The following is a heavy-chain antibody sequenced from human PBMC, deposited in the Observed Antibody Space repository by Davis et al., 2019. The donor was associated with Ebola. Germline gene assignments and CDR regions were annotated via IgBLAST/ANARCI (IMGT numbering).Heavy chain of an antibody. V-gene: IGHV1-18*01. CDR3: ARDARESHKGMDV. D-gene: IGHD5-24*01. J-gene: IGHJ6*01. Sequence: ASVTVSCKASGYSFNSYGVSWVRQAPGQGLEWMGWISAYNGNIKSAQKFQDRVTMTTDTSTTTAHMELRSLRSDDTAVYDCARDARESHKGMDVWGQGTTVTVSS. CDR1: GYSFNSYG. CDR2: ISAYNGNI.